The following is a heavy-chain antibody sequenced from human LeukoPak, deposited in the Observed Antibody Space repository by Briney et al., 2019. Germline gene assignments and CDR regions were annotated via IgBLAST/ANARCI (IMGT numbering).Heavy chain of an antibody. CDR3: SDAPGLLGY. D-gene: IGHD2-15*01. J-gene: IGHJ4*02. CDR2: IYHSGST. CDR1: GYSISSGYY. V-gene: IGHV4-38-2*02. Sequence: PSETLSLTCTVSGYSISSGYYWGWIRQPPGKGLEWIGSIYHSGSTYYNPSLKSRVTISVDTSKNQFSLMMTSVTATDTAVYCASDAPGLLGYWGQGILVTVSS.